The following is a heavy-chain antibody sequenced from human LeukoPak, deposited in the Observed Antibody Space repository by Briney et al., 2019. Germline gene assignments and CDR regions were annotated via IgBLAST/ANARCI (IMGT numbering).Heavy chain of an antibody. V-gene: IGHV1-18*01. CDR3: AIAYDDILTGYFFDY. Sequence: ASVKVSCKASGYTFTSYGISWVRQAPGQGLEWMGWISAYNGNTNYAQKLQGRVTMTTDTSTSTAYMELRSLRSDDTAVYYCAIAYDDILTGYFFDYWGQGTLVTVSS. D-gene: IGHD3-9*01. CDR2: ISAYNGNT. J-gene: IGHJ4*02. CDR1: GYTFTSYG.